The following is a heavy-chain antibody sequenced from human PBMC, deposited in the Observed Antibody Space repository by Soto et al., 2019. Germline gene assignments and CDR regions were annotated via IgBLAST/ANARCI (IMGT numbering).Heavy chain of an antibody. J-gene: IGHJ6*02. V-gene: IGHV5-51*01. Sequence: GASLKVSCKASGYTFTSYWIGWVRQMPGKGLEWMGIIYPGDSDTRYSPSFQGQVTISADKSISTAYLQWSSLKASDTAMYYCARPRSSSRNYYGMDVWGQGTTVTVSS. CDR3: ARPRSSSRNYYGMDV. CDR1: GYTFTSYW. CDR2: IYPGDSDT. D-gene: IGHD6-13*01.